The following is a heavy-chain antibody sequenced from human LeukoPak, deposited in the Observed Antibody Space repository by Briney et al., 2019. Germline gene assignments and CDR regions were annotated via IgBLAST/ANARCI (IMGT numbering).Heavy chain of an antibody. J-gene: IGHJ4*02. CDR3: TRDFQDY. V-gene: IGHV3-7*01. CDR1: GFTFSSYW. CDR2: IKEDGSHK. Sequence: GGSLRLSCAASGFTFSSYWMGWVRQAPGKGLEWVANIKEDGSHKNYVDSVQGRFTISRGNAKNSLYLQMNSLRVEDTAVYYCTRDFQDYWGQGTLVTVSS.